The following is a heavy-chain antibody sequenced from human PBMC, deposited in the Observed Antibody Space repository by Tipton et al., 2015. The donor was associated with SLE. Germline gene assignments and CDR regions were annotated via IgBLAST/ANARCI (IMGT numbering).Heavy chain of an antibody. D-gene: IGHD1-26*01. Sequence: SLRLSCAASGFTFYRHWMHWVRQAPGKGLVWVSRMNTDGTITSYVDSVKGRFTISRDNAKNTLYLQMNSLRVEDTAVYYCVRYSRGSLDSWGQGTLVTVSS. CDR3: VRYSRGSLDS. V-gene: IGHV3-74*01. J-gene: IGHJ4*02. CDR2: MNTDGTIT. CDR1: GFTFYRHW.